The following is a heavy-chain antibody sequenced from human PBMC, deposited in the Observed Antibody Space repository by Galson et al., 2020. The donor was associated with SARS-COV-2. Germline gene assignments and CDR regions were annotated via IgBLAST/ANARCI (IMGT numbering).Heavy chain of an antibody. CDR1: GGTFSSYA. Sequence: SVKVSCKASGGTFSSYAISWVRPAPGQGLEWMGGIIPIFGTANYAQKFQGRVTLTADESTSTAYMELSSLRSEDTAVYYCARAFLAKIAAAGVGYYGMDVWGQGTTVTVAS. V-gene: IGHV1-69*13. D-gene: IGHD6-13*01. J-gene: IGHJ6*02. CDR2: IIPIFGTA. CDR3: ARAFLAKIAAAGVGYYGMDV.